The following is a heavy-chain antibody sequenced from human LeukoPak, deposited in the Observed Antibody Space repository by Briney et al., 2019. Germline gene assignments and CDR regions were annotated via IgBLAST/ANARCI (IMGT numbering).Heavy chain of an antibody. D-gene: IGHD4-17*01. V-gene: IGHV4-34*01. CDR3: ARGALRFDL. Sequence: PSETLSLTCAVYGGSFSGYYWSWIRQPPGKGLEWIGEINHSGSTNYNPSLKSRVTISVDTSKNQFSLKLSSVTAADTAVHYCARGALRFDLWGRGTLVTVSS. J-gene: IGHJ2*01. CDR2: INHSGST. CDR1: GGSFSGYY.